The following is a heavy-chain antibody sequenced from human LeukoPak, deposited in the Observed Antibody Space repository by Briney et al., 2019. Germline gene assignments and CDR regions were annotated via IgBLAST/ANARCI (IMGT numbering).Heavy chain of an antibody. V-gene: IGHV4-39*01. CDR1: GGSISSSSYY. D-gene: IGHD5-18*01. J-gene: IGHJ4*02. Sequence: KPSETLSLTCTVSGGSISSSSYYWGWIRQPPGKGLEWIVSIYYTGSAYYNPSLKSRVTMSVDTSKNQFSLRLSSVTAADTAVYSCARHPERYSYFDYWGQGTLVTVSS. CDR3: ARHPERYSYFDY. CDR2: IYYTGSA.